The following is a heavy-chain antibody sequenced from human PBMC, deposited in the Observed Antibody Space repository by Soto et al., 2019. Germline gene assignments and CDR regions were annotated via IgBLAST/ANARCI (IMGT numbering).Heavy chain of an antibody. Sequence: EVQLVESGGGVVRPGGSLRLSCAASGFTFDDYGMSWVRQAPGKGLEWVSGINWNGGSTGYADSVKGRFTISRDNAKNTLYLQMNSLRAEDKALYHCARVSVGQQLHSYYYYYMDVWGKGTTVTVSS. CDR1: GFTFDDYG. V-gene: IGHV3-20*01. D-gene: IGHD6-13*01. CDR3: ARVSVGQQLHSYYYYYMDV. J-gene: IGHJ6*03. CDR2: INWNGGST.